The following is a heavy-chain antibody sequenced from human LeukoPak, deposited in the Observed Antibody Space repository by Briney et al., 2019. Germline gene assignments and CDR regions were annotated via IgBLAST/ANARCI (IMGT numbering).Heavy chain of an antibody. V-gene: IGHV4-39*07. CDR2: IYYSGST. CDR3: SSGLMYYYYMDV. Sequence: SSETLSLTCTVSGGSISSSSYYWGWIRQPPGKGLEWIGSIYYSGSTYYNPSLKSRVTISVDTSKNQFSLKLSSVTAADTSVYYCSSGLMYYYYMDVWGKGNTVTVSS. J-gene: IGHJ6*03. D-gene: IGHD2-8*01. CDR1: GGSISSSSYY.